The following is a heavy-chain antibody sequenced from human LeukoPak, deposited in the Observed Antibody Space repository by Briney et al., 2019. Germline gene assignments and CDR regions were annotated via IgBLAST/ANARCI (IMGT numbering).Heavy chain of an antibody. V-gene: IGHV3-11*04. D-gene: IGHD3-22*01. CDR2: ISSSGSTI. J-gene: IGHJ4*02. CDR3: ARSYYYDSSLNY. CDR1: GFTFSDYY. Sequence: KSGGSLRLSCAASGFTFSDYYMSWIRQAPGKGLEWVSYISSSGSTIYYADSVKGRFTISRDNAKNSLYLQMNSLRAEDTAVYYCARSYYYDSSLNYWGQGTLVTVSS.